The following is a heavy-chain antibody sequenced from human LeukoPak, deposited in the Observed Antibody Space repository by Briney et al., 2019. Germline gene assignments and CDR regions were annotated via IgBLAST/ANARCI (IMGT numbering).Heavy chain of an antibody. D-gene: IGHD5-24*01. V-gene: IGHV1-69*05. CDR2: IIPIFGTA. CDR3: VRAMAPLDTFNYQYAMDV. CDR1: GGTFSSYA. J-gene: IGHJ6*02. Sequence: SVKVSCKASGGTFSSYAISWVRQAPGQGLEWMGGIIPIFGTANYAQKFQGRVTITTDESTSTAYMELSSLRSEDTAVYYCVRAMAPLDTFNYQYAMDVWGQGTMVTVSS.